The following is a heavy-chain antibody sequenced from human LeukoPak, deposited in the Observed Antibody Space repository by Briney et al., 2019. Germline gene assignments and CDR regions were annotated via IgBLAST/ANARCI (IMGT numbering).Heavy chain of an antibody. CDR1: GFTFTSSA. CDR2: IFVGSGNT. D-gene: IGHD3-22*01. Sequence: SVNVSCKASGFTFTSSAMQWVRQARGQRLEWIGWIFVGSGNTNYAQKFQERVTITRDMSTSTAYMELSSLRSEDTAVYYCAAVGSRSGEYYYDSSGYDAFDIWGQGTMVTVSS. J-gene: IGHJ3*02. CDR3: AAVGSRSGEYYYDSSGYDAFDI. V-gene: IGHV1-58*02.